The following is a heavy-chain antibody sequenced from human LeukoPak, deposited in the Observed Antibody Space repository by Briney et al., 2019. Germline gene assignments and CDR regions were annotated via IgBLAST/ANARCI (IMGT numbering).Heavy chain of an antibody. CDR3: ARGTGGAAAADFDP. Sequence: PSETLSLTCTVSGGSISSGGYYWSWIRHHPGKGLEWIGFIYYSGSTYYNPSLKSRATISIDTSKNQFSLKLSSVTAADTAVYYCARGTGGAAAADFDPWGQGTLVTVSS. CDR2: IYYSGST. D-gene: IGHD6-13*01. CDR1: GGSISSGGYY. V-gene: IGHV4-31*03. J-gene: IGHJ5*02.